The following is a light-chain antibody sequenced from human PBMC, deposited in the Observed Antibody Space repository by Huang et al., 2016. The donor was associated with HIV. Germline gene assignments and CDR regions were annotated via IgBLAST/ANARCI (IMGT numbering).Light chain of an antibody. CDR3: QKYNSAPIT. CDR1: QDIDNY. J-gene: IGKJ5*01. CDR2: AAS. V-gene: IGKV1-27*01. Sequence: DIQMTQSPSSLSSSVGDSVTITCRASQDIDNYLACYYQKPGKVTKLLIFAASALKSGVPPLFSGSGSGTHFSLNISSLQPEDVATYYCQKYNSAPITFGQGTRLEI.